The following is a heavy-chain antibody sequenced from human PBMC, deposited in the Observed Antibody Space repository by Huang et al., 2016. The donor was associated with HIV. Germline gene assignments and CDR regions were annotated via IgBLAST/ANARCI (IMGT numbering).Heavy chain of an antibody. Sequence: QVQLVQSGAEVKTPGASVKVSCKASGFNFNNYDFNWVRQASGQGLEWRGGMKPKRGNTGHAQKCQGRVTITRNTSITTAYMELRSLRAEDTVVYYCARARGFLYDSTGYYSRYYFDSWGQGTLVTISS. CDR2: MKPKRGNT. D-gene: IGHD3-22*01. V-gene: IGHV1-8*03. J-gene: IGHJ4*02. CDR3: ARARGFLYDSTGYYSRYYFDS. CDR1: GFNFNNYD.